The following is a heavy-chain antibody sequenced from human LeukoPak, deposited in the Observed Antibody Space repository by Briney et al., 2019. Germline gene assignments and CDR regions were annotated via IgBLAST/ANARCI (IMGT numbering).Heavy chain of an antibody. V-gene: IGHV3-23*01. CDR2: ISGSDAGT. D-gene: IGHD2-15*01. J-gene: IGHJ4*02. CDR3: AKAPLGRCTGAICYSFDY. Sequence: PGGSLRLPCAASGFTFNNYAMSWVRQAPGRGLEWVSAISGSDAGTYYADSVKGRFTISRDNSKNTLYLQMNSLRAEDAAVYYCAKAPLGRCTGAICYSFDYWGQGTLVTVSS. CDR1: GFTFNNYA.